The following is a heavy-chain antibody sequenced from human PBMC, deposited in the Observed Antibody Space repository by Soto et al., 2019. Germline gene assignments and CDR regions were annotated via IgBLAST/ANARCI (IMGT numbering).Heavy chain of an antibody. V-gene: IGHV3-30*04. CDR2: ISYDGSNK. Sequence: QVQLVESGGGVVQPGRSLRLSCAASGFTSSSYVMHWVRQAPGKGQEWVAVISYDGSNKHYADSVKGRFTISRENSSNTLYLQMNSLRGEDTAVYYCARGDPYSAMDVWGQGPTVTVAS. J-gene: IGHJ6*02. CDR3: ARGDPYSAMDV. CDR1: GFTSSSYV.